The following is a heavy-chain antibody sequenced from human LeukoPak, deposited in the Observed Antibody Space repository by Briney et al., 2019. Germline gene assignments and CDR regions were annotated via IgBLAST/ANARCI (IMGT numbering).Heavy chain of an antibody. J-gene: IGHJ4*02. CDR3: ARSYWGDY. Sequence: GLVWIGIIYPGDSDTRYSPSFQGQVTISADKSISTAYLQWSSLKASDTAMYYCARSYWGDYWGQGTLVTVSS. V-gene: IGHV5-51*01. D-gene: IGHD7-27*01. CDR2: IYPGDSDT.